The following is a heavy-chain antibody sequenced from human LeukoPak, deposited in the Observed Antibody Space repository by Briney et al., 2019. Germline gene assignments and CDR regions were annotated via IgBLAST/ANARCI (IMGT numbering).Heavy chain of an antibody. V-gene: IGHV4-39*07. D-gene: IGHD3-10*01. Sequence: PSETLSLTCTVSGGSISSSGYYWGWIRQPPGKGLEWIGNIYYSGSTYYNPSLKSRVTISVDTSKSQFSLNLSSVTAADTAVYYCARTSDYYYVSGSSRFDYWGQGTLVTVSS. CDR1: GGSISSSGYY. CDR2: IYYSGST. CDR3: ARTSDYYYVSGSSRFDY. J-gene: IGHJ4*02.